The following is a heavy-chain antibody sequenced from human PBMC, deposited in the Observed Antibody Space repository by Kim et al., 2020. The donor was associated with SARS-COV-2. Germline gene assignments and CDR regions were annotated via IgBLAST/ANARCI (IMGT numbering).Heavy chain of an antibody. CDR3: ARDFIIRQQLGNFDY. D-gene: IGHD6-13*01. V-gene: IGHV4-31*02. J-gene: IGHJ4*02. Sequence: PSLKSRVTISVDTSKNQFSLKLSSVTAADTAVYYCARDFIIRQQLGNFDYWGQGTLVTVSS.